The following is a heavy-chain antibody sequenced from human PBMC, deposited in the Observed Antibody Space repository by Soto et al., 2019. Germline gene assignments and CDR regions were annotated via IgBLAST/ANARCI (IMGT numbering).Heavy chain of an antibody. CDR3: AKNQERELPRVIDF. CDR2: MSGSSSTT. Sequence: GGSLRLSCAASGFTVSSNYMSWVRQAPGKGLEWVSSMSGSSSTTYYADSVRGRFTISRDRSKNTLYLQMSSLRAEDTALYYCAKNQERELPRVIDFWGQGTLVTVSS. D-gene: IGHD1-7*01. J-gene: IGHJ4*02. V-gene: IGHV3-23*01. CDR1: GFTVSSNY.